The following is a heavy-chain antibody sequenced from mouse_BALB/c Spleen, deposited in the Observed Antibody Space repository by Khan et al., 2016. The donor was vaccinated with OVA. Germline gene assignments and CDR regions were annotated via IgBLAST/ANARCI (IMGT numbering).Heavy chain of an antibody. D-gene: IGHD2-1*01. V-gene: IGHV5-6-4*01. CDR1: GFTFSSYT. Sequence: EVELVESGGGLVKPGGSLKLSCAASGFTFSSYTMSWVRQTPEKRLEWVATISSGSTYTYYPDSVKGRFTISRDNAKNTRYLQMSRLKSEDTALYYCTRDGNYAHWYFDVWGAGTTVTVSS. J-gene: IGHJ1*01. CDR2: ISSGSTYT. CDR3: TRDGNYAHWYFDV.